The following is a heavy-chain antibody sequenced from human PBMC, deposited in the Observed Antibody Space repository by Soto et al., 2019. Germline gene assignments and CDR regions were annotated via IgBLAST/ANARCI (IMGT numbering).Heavy chain of an antibody. D-gene: IGHD6-13*01. J-gene: IGHJ4*02. V-gene: IGHV4-30-4*01. CDR3: ARGVAAAVPVYFDY. CDR2: IYYSGST. Sequence: SETLSRSCTVSGGSISSGDYYWSWIRQPPGKGLEWIGYIYYSGSTYYNPSLKSRVTISVDTSKNQFSLKLSSVTAADTAVYYCARGVAAAVPVYFDYWGQGTLVTVS. CDR1: GGSISSGDYY.